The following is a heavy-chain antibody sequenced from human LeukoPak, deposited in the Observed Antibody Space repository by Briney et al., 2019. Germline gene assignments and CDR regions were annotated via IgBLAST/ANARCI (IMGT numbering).Heavy chain of an antibody. Sequence: SETLSLTCAVYGGSFSGYYWSWIRQPPGKGLEWIGEINHSGSTSYNPSLKSRVTISVDTSKNQFSLKLSSVTAADTAVYYCASCSSGWYLGYYYYYMDVWGKGTTVTVSS. CDR1: GGSFSGYY. V-gene: IGHV4-34*01. CDR2: INHSGST. J-gene: IGHJ6*03. CDR3: ASCSSGWYLGYYYYYMDV. D-gene: IGHD6-19*01.